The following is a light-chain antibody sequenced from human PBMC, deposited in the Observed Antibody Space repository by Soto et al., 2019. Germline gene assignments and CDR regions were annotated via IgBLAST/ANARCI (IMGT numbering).Light chain of an antibody. J-gene: IGKJ1*01. CDR3: QQYNSYSQT. CDR1: QSISSW. CDR2: DAS. Sequence: DIQMTQSPSTLSASVGDRVTITCRASQSISSWVAWYQQKPGKAPKLLIYDASSLESGVPSRFSGSGPGTEFTLTISSLQPDDFATYYCQQYNSYSQTFGQGTKVDIK. V-gene: IGKV1-5*01.